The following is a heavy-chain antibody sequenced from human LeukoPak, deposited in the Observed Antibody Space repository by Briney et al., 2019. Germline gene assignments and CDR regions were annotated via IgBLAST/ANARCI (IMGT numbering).Heavy chain of an antibody. D-gene: IGHD3-9*01. CDR3: AKWGDYDVLTGYCVSDY. J-gene: IGHJ4*02. CDR2: ITGSGGNT. CDR1: GFTFSNYA. Sequence: GGSLRLSCAASGFTFSNYAMSWVRQAPGKGLEWVSAITGSGGNTHYADSVKGRFTISRDNSKNTVFLQMNSQRAEDTTVYYCAKWGDYDVLTGYCVSDYWGQGTLVTVSS. V-gene: IGHV3-23*01.